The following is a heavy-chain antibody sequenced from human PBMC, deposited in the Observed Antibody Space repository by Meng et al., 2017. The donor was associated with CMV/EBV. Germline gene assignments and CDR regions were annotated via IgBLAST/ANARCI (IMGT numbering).Heavy chain of an antibody. CDR3: ARVTSRVAGAFDY. J-gene: IGHJ4*02. CDR2: IYYSGST. V-gene: IGHV4-30-4*08. CDR1: GGSISSGDYY. Sequence: QVQLQESGPGMVKPSQTLSLTCTVSGGSISSGDYYWSWIRQPPGKGLEWIGYIYYSGSTYYNPSLKSRVTISVDTSKNQFSLKLSSVTAADTAVYYCARVTSRVAGAFDYWGQGTLVTVSS. D-gene: IGHD1-14*01.